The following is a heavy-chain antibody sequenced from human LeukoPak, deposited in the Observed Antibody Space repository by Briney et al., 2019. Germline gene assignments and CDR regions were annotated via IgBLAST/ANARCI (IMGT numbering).Heavy chain of an antibody. D-gene: IGHD5-18*01. V-gene: IGHV3-11*01. J-gene: IGHJ2*01. CDR1: GFTFSDYF. CDR3: ARVGMISVPGSRQYFDV. Sequence: GGSLRLSCAASGFTFSDYFMSWVRQAPGKGLEWVSHIRDNGNDIYYADSVQGRFTTSRDNAGNSLYLQMNALRVEDTAVYFCARVGMISVPGSRQYFDVGGRGTLVTVSS. CDR2: IRDNGNDI.